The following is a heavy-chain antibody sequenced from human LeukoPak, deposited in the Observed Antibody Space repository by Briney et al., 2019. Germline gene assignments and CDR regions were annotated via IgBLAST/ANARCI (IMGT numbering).Heavy chain of an antibody. CDR3: ARGGDIVVVPAAMSGGYYFDY. J-gene: IGHJ4*02. Sequence: ASVKVSCKASGYTFTSYDINWVRQATGQGLEWMGWMNPNSGNTGYAQKFQGRVTMTRNTSISTAYMEPSSLRSEDTAVYYCARGGDIVVVPAAMSGGYYFDYWGQGTLVTVSS. CDR2: MNPNSGNT. D-gene: IGHD2-2*01. V-gene: IGHV1-8*01. CDR1: GYTFTSYD.